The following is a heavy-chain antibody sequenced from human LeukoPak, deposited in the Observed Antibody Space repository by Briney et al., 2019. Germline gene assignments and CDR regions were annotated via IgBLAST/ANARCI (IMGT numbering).Heavy chain of an antibody. D-gene: IGHD1-14*01. CDR1: EFTFSDYV. CDR2: IRSNTYGGAT. V-gene: IGHV3-49*04. J-gene: IGHJ4*02. Sequence: GGSLRLSCTASEFTFSDYVMSWVRQAPGKGLEWVGFIRSNTYGGATEYAASVKGRFTISRDDSKSIAYLQMNSLKTEDTAVYYCTRRDRQSRTSVYYFDYWGQGTLVTVSS. CDR3: TRRDRQSRTSVYYFDY.